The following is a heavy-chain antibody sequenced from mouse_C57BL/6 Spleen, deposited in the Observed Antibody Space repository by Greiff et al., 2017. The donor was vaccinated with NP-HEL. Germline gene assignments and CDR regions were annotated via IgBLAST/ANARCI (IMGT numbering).Heavy chain of an antibody. V-gene: IGHV6-3*01. CDR3: TAFYYGNLAWFAY. D-gene: IGHD2-1*01. CDR1: GFTFSNYW. CDR2: IRLKSDNYAT. Sequence: EVKVEESGGGLVQPGGSMKLSCVASGFTFSNYWMNWVRQSPEKGLEWVAQIRLKSDNYATHYAESVKGRFTISRDDSKSSVYLQMNNLRAEDTGIYYCTAFYYGNLAWFAYWGQGTLVTVSA. J-gene: IGHJ3*01.